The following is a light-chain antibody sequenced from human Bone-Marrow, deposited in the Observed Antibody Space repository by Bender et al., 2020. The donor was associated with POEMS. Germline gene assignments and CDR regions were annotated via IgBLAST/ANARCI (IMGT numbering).Light chain of an antibody. V-gene: IGLV2-14*03. CDR1: SSDVGGYKY. J-gene: IGLJ2*01. CDR2: DVT. CDR3: SSYTGYSSSSTFLL. Sequence: QSALTQPASVSGSPGQTITISCTGSSSDVGGYKYVSWYQHHPGKAPALIIYDVTNRPSGVSSRFSGSKSGNTASLTISGLQAGDEADYYCSSYTGYSSSSTFLLFGGGTKLTVL.